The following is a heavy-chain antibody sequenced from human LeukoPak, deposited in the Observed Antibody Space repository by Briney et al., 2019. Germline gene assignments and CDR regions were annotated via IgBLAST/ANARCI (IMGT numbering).Heavy chain of an antibody. CDR3: ARYLTATDAFDI. J-gene: IGHJ3*02. V-gene: IGHV4-59*08. CDR2: IYYSGST. D-gene: IGHD2-8*01. CDR1: GGSISSYY. Sequence: SETLSLTRTVSGGSISSYYWSWIRQPPGKGLEWIGYIYYSGSTNYNPSLKSRVTISVDTSKNQFSLKLSSVTAADTAVYYCARYLTATDAFDIWGQGTMVTVSS.